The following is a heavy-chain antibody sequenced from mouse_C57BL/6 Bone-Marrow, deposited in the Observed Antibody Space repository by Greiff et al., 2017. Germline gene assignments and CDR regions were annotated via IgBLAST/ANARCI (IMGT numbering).Heavy chain of an antibody. Sequence: EVQLQQSGPVLVKPGASVKMSCKASGYTFTDYYMNWVKQSHGKSLEWIGVINPYNGGTSYNQKFKGKATLTVDKSSSTAYMELNSLTSEDSAVYYGARGGGAMDYWGQGTSVTVSS. CDR1: GYTFTDYY. J-gene: IGHJ4*01. V-gene: IGHV1-19*01. CDR2: INPYNGGT. CDR3: ARGGGAMDY.